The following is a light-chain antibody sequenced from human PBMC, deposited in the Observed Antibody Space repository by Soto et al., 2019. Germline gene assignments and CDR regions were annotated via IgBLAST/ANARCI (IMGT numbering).Light chain of an antibody. CDR1: SSNIGSNT. V-gene: IGLV1-44*01. CDR3: SAWDDSRNGVV. Sequence: QSVLTQPPSVSGTPGQRVTISCSGSSSNIGSNTVNWYQQLPGTAPKLLIYSNNQRPSGVPDRFSGSNSGTSASLAISGLQTEDEADYYCSAWDDSRNGVVFGGGTQLTVL. CDR2: SNN. J-gene: IGLJ2*01.